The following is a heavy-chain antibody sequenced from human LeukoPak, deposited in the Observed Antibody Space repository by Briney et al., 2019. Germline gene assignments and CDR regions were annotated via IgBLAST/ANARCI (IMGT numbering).Heavy chain of an antibody. D-gene: IGHD2-21*01. CDR2: INIDGSST. CDR3: ARLRSGYWVDY. Sequence: GGSLRLSCAASGFIFSNYWMHWVRQAPGKGLVWVSYINIDGSSTNYADSVKGRFTISRDNAKNTLYLQMNSLRADDTAVYYCARLRSGYWVDYRGQGTLVTVSS. J-gene: IGHJ4*02. V-gene: IGHV3-74*01. CDR1: GFIFSNYW.